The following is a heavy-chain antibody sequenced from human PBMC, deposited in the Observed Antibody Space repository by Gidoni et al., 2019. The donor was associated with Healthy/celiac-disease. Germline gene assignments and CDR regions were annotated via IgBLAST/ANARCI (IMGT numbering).Heavy chain of an antibody. V-gene: IGHV3-33*01. CDR1: GFTFSSYG. CDR2: LWYYGSNK. Sequence: QVKLVESGGGVVQPGRSLRLTCAASGFTFSSYGMHWVRPAPGKGLEWVAVLWYYGSNKYYADSVKGRFTISRDNSKNTLFLQMNSLRAEDTAVYYCARALFGVVTAAFDIWGQGTMVTVSS. D-gene: IGHD3-3*01. CDR3: ARALFGVVTAAFDI. J-gene: IGHJ3*02.